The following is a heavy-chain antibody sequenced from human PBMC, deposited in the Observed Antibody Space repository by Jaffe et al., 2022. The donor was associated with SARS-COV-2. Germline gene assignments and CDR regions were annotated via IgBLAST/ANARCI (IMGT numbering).Heavy chain of an antibody. CDR2: INHSGST. CDR3: ARGPYCSGGSCYSVIIFQH. D-gene: IGHD2-15*01. J-gene: IGHJ1*01. V-gene: IGHV4-34*01. Sequence: QVQLQQWGAGLLKPSETLSLTCAVYGGSFSGYYWSWIRQPPGKGLEWIGEINHSGSTNYNPSLKSRVTISVDTSKNQFSLKLSSVTAADTAVYYCARGPYCSGGSCYSVIIFQHWGQGTLVTVSS. CDR1: GGSFSGYY.